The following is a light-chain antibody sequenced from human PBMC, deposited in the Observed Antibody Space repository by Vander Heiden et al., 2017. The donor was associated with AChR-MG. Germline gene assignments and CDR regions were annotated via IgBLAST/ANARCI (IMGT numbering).Light chain of an antibody. CDR1: QSVDKW. J-gene: IGKJ1*01. CDR2: KTS. Sequence: DIPMTHSPSTLYASLGDRVSIPCRASQSVDKWLAWYQQKPGKAPNLLIYKTSNLESGVPSRFSGSGSGTEFTLTISSLQPDDFATYYCQQNHAYPKTFGQGTKVEIK. CDR3: QQNHAYPKT. V-gene: IGKV1-5*03.